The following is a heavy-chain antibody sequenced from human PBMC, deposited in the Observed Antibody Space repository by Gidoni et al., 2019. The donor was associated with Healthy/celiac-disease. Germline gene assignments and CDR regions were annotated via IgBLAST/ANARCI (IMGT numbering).Heavy chain of an antibody. CDR2: IIPILGIA. D-gene: IGHD3-10*01. V-gene: IGHV1-69*02. Sequence: QVQLVQSGAEVKKPGSSVKVSCKASGGTFSSYTISWVRQAPGQGLEWMGRIIPILGIANYAQKFQGRVTITADKSTSTAYMELSSLRSEDTAVYYCARSPTLGFGARRDWFDPWGQGTLVTVSS. CDR1: GGTFSSYT. CDR3: ARSPTLGFGARRDWFDP. J-gene: IGHJ5*02.